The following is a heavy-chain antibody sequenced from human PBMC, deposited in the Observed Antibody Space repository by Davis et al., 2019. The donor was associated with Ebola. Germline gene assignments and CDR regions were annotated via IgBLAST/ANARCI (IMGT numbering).Heavy chain of an antibody. D-gene: IGHD5/OR15-5a*01. CDR1: GFTFSNFW. CDR3: ARDVYHMDV. J-gene: IGHJ6*02. CDR2: IKSDGTIT. V-gene: IGHV3-74*01. Sequence: GESLKISCAAPGFTFSNFWMHWVRQAPGKGPVWVSRIKSDGTITTYADSVKGRFTISRDNAKNTLYLQMNSLRAEDTAVYYCARDVYHMDVWGQGTTVTVSS.